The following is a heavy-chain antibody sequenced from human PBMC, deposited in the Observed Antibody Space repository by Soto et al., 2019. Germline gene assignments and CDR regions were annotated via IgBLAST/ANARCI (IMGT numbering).Heavy chain of an antibody. J-gene: IGHJ6*02. Sequence: PWGSLRLSCAASGFTFIDYYIILSRHSPFKWREWVSYISSSGSTIYYADSVKGRFTISRDNAKNSLYLQMNSLRAEDTAVYYCARDGYRVTGTASYYYYYGMDVWGQGTTVTVSS. D-gene: IGHD1-20*01. CDR3: ARDGYRVTGTASYYYYYGMDV. V-gene: IGHV3-11*01. CDR1: GFTFIDYY. CDR2: ISSSGSTI.